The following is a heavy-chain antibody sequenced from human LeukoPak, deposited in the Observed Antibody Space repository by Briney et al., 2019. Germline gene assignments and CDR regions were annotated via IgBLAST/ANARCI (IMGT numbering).Heavy chain of an antibody. J-gene: IGHJ4*02. Sequence: PGRSLRLSCAASGFTFDDYAMHWVRQAPGKGLEWVSGISLNSGSIGYADSVKGRFTISRDNAKNSLYLQMNSLRAEDTALYYCAKEQMAGAFDYWGQGTLVTVSS. CDR2: ISLNSGSI. D-gene: IGHD6-19*01. CDR3: AKEQMAGAFDY. CDR1: GFTFDDYA. V-gene: IGHV3-9*01.